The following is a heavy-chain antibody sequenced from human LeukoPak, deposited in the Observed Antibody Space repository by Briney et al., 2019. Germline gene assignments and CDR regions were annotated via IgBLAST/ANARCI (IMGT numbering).Heavy chain of an antibody. J-gene: IGHJ4*02. CDR2: INHSGST. CDR1: GGSFSGYY. D-gene: IGHD3-22*01. CDR3: ARDVPTFYYDSSGYPTLDY. V-gene: IGHV4-34*01. Sequence: SETLSLTCAVYGGSFSGYYWSWIRQPPAKGLEWIGEINHSGSTNYNPSLKSRVTISVDTSKNQFSLKLSSVTAADTAVYYCARDVPTFYYDSSGYPTLDYWGQGTLVTVSS.